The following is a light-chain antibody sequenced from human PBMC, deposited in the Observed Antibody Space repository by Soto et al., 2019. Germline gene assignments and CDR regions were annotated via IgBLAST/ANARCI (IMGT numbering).Light chain of an antibody. V-gene: IGKV3-15*01. CDR1: ESVSSN. Sequence: EIGMTQSPATLSVSPGERATLSCRASESVSSNLAWYQQKPGQAPSLLIYGASTRATGIPARFSGSGSGTEFTLTSSSLQSEDFALYYCQKYNNWLTFGGGTKVEIK. CDR3: QKYNNWLT. J-gene: IGKJ4*01. CDR2: GAS.